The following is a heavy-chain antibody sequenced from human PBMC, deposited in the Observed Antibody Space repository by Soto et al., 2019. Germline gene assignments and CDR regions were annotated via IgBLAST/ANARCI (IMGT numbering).Heavy chain of an antibody. Sequence: QVQLVQSGAEVKKPGASVKVSCKASGYTFTSYDINWVRQATGQGLEWMGLMNPNSGNTGYAQKFQGRVTMTSNTSISTAYMELSSLRSEDTAVYYCARAPAYYDFWSGYGQLWWFDPWGQGTLVTVSS. V-gene: IGHV1-8*01. CDR2: MNPNSGNT. D-gene: IGHD3-3*01. CDR3: ARAPAYYDFWSGYGQLWWFDP. J-gene: IGHJ5*02. CDR1: GYTFTSYD.